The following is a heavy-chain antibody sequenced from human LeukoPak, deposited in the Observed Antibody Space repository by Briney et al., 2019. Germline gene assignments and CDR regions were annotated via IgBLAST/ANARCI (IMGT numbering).Heavy chain of an antibody. CDR3: ARRVAVAGAFGY. CDR1: GGSISSYY. V-gene: IGHV4-59*01. D-gene: IGHD6-19*01. CDR2: IYYSGST. J-gene: IGHJ4*02. Sequence: SETLSLTCTVSGGSISSYYWSWIRQPPGKGLEWIGYIYYSGSTNYNPSLKSRVTISVDTSKNQFSLKLSSVTAAGTAVYYCARRVAVAGAFGYWGQGTLVTVSS.